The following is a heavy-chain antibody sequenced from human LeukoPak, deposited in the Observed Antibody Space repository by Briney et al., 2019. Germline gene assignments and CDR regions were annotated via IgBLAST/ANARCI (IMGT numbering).Heavy chain of an antibody. V-gene: IGHV1-8*03. CDR3: ARDLRGGAFDI. J-gene: IGHJ3*02. CDR1: GYTLTSYD. Sequence: ASVKISCKASGYTLTSYDINWVRQATGQGLEWMGWMSPNSGNTGYAQKFQGRVTITRNTSISTAYMELSSLRSEDTAVYYCARDLRGGAFDIWGQGTMVTVSS. CDR2: MSPNSGNT. D-gene: IGHD5-12*01.